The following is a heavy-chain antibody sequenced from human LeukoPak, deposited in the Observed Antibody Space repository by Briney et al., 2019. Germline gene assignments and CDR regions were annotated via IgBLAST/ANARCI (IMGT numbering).Heavy chain of an antibody. CDR2: ISSSSSYI. CDR1: GFTFSSYS. J-gene: IGHJ4*02. CDR3: ARSSSGQGGRFFDY. D-gene: IGHD6-19*01. V-gene: IGHV3-21*01. Sequence: GGSLRLSCAASGFTFSSYSMNWVRQAPGKGLEGVSSISSSSSYIYYADSVKGRFTISRDNAKNSLHLQMNSLRAEDTAVYYCARSSSGQGGRFFDYWGQGTLVTVSS.